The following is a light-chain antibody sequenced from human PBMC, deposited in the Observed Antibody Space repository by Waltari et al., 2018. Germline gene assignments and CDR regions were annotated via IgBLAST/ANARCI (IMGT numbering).Light chain of an antibody. CDR2: DAS. V-gene: IGKV3-11*01. Sequence: VLTQPPATLSLSPGERATLSCRASQSISTYLAWDQQKPGQAPRLIIHDASNRAPGIPPRFSGSGSGTDFILTISSLEPEDFAVYYCQQRSNWPRKFGQGTRLEIK. J-gene: IGKJ1*01. CDR3: QQRSNWPRK. CDR1: QSISTY.